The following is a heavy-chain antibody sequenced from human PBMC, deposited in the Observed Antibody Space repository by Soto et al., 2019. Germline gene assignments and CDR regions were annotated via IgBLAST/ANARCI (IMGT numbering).Heavy chain of an antibody. V-gene: IGHV1-69*13. CDR3: ARGYDFSPPYGMDV. D-gene: IGHD3-3*01. Sequence: VASVKVSCKASGGTFSSYAISWVRQAPGQGLEWMGGIIPIFGTANYAQKFQGRVTITADESTSTAYMELSSLRSEDTAVYYCARGYDFSPPYGMDVWGQGTTVTVSS. J-gene: IGHJ6*02. CDR1: GGTFSSYA. CDR2: IIPIFGTA.